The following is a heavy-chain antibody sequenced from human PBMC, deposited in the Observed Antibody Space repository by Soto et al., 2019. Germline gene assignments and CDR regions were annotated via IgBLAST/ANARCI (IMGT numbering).Heavy chain of an antibody. CDR3: ARDRPWGPSPWGDY. Sequence: GGSLRLSCAASGFTFSSYSMNWVRQAPGKGLEWVSYISSSSSTIYYADSVKGRFTISRDNAKNSLYLQMNSLRDEDTAVYYCARDRPWGPSPWGDYWGQGTLVTVSS. V-gene: IGHV3-48*02. J-gene: IGHJ4*02. CDR1: GFTFSSYS. CDR2: ISSSSSTI. D-gene: IGHD7-27*01.